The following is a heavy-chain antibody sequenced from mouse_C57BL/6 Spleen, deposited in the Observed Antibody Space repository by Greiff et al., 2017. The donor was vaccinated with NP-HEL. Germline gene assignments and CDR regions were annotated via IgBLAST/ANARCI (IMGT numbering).Heavy chain of an antibody. CDR2: INPNNGTT. CDR3: AKGLPIEYYDGYFDV. V-gene: IGHV1-39*01. CDR1: GYSFTDYN. D-gene: IGHD1-1*01. J-gene: IGHJ1*03. Sequence: VQLQQSGPELVKPGASVKISCKASGYSFTDYNMNWVKQSNGQSLEWIGVINPNNGTTSYNPKFQGKATLTVDQSSSTAYMQLNSLTSEDSAVYYCAKGLPIEYYDGYFDVWGTGTTVTVSS.